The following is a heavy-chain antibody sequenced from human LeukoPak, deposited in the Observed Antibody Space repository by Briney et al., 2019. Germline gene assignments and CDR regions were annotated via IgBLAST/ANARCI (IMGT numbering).Heavy chain of an antibody. V-gene: IGHV3-23*01. Sequence: PGGSLRLSCAASGFIFNNYGLIWVRQAPGKGLEWVSAISNDGGGTNYADFVKGRFTISRDNSKNTLFLQMNSLRAEDTALYYCAKGSSGHFVDLWGQGTLVTVSS. D-gene: IGHD3-22*01. CDR1: GFIFNNYG. CDR2: ISNDGGGT. CDR3: AKGSSGHFVDL. J-gene: IGHJ5*02.